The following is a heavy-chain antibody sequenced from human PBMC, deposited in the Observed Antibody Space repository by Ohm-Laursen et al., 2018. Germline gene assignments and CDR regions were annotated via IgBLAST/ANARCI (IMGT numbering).Heavy chain of an antibody. Sequence: SDTLSLTCTVSGGSLSGGTYYWSWIRQPPGKGLEWIGYIYHSGSTNYSPSLKSRVTISVDTSKNQFSLKLSSVSAADTALYYCARTDYGDSFDYWGQGTLVTVSS. CDR3: ARTDYGDSFDY. CDR1: GGSLSGGTYY. D-gene: IGHD4-17*01. V-gene: IGHV4-61*01. J-gene: IGHJ4*02. CDR2: IYHSGST.